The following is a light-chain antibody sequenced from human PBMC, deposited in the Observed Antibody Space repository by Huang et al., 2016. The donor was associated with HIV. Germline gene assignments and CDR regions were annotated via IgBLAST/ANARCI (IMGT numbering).Light chain of an antibody. J-gene: IGKJ4*01. CDR1: HNINTH. CDR2: AAS. Sequence: DIQMTQSPSSLSASVGDRVTITCRASHNINTHLNWYQQRPGKAPNRLIFAASSLETGVPSRFSGSGSGTDFTLNINNLQPEDFATYYCQQSYTIPVTFGGGTKVEIK. CDR3: QQSYTIPVT. V-gene: IGKV1-39*01.